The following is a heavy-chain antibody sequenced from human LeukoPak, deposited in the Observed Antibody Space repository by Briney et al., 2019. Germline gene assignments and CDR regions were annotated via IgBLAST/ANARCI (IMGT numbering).Heavy chain of an antibody. J-gene: IGHJ6*02. CDR3: ATNWDTVVVPDYYYYGMDV. CDR1: GGSISSGDYY. Sequence: SETLSLTCTVSGGSISSGDYYWRWIRQPPGKGLEWIGYIYYSGSTYYNPSLKSRVTISVDTSKNQFSLKLSSVTAADTAVYYCATNWDTVVVPDYYYYGMDVWGQGTTVTVSS. CDR2: IYYSGST. D-gene: IGHD2-2*01. V-gene: IGHV4-30-4*01.